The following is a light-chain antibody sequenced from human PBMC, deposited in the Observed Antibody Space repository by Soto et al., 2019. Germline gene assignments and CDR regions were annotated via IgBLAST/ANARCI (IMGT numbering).Light chain of an antibody. CDR1: QSVTKS. CDR2: GAS. V-gene: IGKV3-20*01. J-gene: IGKJ5*01. Sequence: EIVLTQSPGTLSLSPGERATLSCRASQSVTKSLAWYQQKPGQAPRLLIYGASSRATGIPDRFSGSGSGTDFTLTISRLEPEDFAVYYCQQYGSSPPITFGQVTRREIK. CDR3: QQYGSSPPIT.